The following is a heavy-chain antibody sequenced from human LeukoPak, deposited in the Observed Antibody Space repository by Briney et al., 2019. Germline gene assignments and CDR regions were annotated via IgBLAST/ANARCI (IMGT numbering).Heavy chain of an antibody. CDR2: ISFSSATI. CDR1: GFTFSSYS. Sequence: GGSLRLSCEASGFTFSSYSMTWVRQAPGKGLEWVSYISFSSATIHYADSVKGRFTISRDNAKNSLYLQMNSLRAEDTAVYYCAKDGDTMVRGVLYYFDHWGQGTLVTVSS. V-gene: IGHV3-48*01. J-gene: IGHJ4*02. CDR3: AKDGDTMVRGVLYYFDH. D-gene: IGHD3-10*01.